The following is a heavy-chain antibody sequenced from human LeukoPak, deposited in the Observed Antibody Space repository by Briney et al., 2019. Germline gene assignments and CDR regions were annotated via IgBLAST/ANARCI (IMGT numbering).Heavy chain of an antibody. D-gene: IGHD2-15*01. J-gene: IGHJ4*02. CDR1: GFTFSSYS. CDR3: ARLEGYCSGGSCGGGDY. V-gene: IGHV3-21*01. Sequence: GGSLRLSCAASGFTFSSYSMTWVRQAPGKGLEWVSSISSSSSYIYYADSVKGRFTISRDNAKNSLYLQMNSLRAEDTAVYYCARLEGYCSGGSCGGGDYWGQGTLVTVSS. CDR2: ISSSSSYI.